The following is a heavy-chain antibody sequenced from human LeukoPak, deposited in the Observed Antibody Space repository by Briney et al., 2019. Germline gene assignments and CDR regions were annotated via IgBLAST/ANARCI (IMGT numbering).Heavy chain of an antibody. D-gene: IGHD2-15*01. V-gene: IGHV1-8*01. CDR1: GYTFTSYD. Sequence: ASVKVSCKASGYTFTSYDINWVRQATGQGLEWMGWMNPNSGNTGYAQKFQGRVTMTRNTSISTAYMELSSLRSGDTAVYYCAITDLVLGYCSGGSCSGYSSSWFTFDPWGQGTLVTVSS. CDR2: MNPNSGNT. J-gene: IGHJ5*02. CDR3: AITDLVLGYCSGGSCSGYSSSWFTFDP.